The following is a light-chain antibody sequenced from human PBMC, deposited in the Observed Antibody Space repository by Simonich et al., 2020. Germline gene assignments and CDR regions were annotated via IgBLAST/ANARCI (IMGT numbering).Light chain of an antibody. CDR2: GAS. J-gene: IGKJ2*01. V-gene: IGKV3-15*01. CDR3: QQYNNWPPYT. CDR1: NRVSSN. Sequence: EIVMTQSPATLSVSPGERATLSGRASNRVSSNLAWYQQKPGQAPRRLIYGASTRATGIPARFSGSGSGTEFTLTISSLQSEDFAVYYCQQYNNWPPYTFGQGTKLEIK.